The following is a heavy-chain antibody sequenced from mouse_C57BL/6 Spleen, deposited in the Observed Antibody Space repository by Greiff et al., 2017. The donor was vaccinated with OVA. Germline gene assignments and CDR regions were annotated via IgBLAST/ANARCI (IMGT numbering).Heavy chain of an antibody. CDR3: AREVYDYAYYFDY. D-gene: IGHD2-4*01. CDR2: INYDGSST. Sequence: EVMLVESEGGLVQPGSSMKLSCTASGFTFSDYYMAWVRQVPEKGLEWVANINYDGSSTYYLDSLKSRFIISRDNAKNILYLQMSSLKSEDTATYYCAREVYDYAYYFDYWGQGTTLTVSS. V-gene: IGHV5-16*01. J-gene: IGHJ2*01. CDR1: GFTFSDYY.